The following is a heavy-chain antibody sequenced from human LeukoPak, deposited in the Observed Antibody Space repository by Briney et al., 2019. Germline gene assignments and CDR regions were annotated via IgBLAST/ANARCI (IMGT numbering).Heavy chain of an antibody. CDR2: IYHSGST. D-gene: IGHD2-15*01. Sequence: PSETLSLTCAVYGGSFSGYYWSWIRQPPGKGLEWIGYIYHSGSTYYNPSLKSRVTISVDRSKNQFSLKLSSVTAADTAVYYCARDLGYCSGGSCYSDAFDIWGQGTMVTVSS. CDR1: GGSFSGYY. V-gene: IGHV4-30-2*01. CDR3: ARDLGYCSGGSCYSDAFDI. J-gene: IGHJ3*02.